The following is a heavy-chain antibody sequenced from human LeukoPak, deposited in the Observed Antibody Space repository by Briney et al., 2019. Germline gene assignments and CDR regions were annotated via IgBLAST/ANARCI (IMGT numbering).Heavy chain of an antibody. V-gene: IGHV3-48*01. J-gene: IGHJ6*03. CDR3: ARDLFSDYVWGSYRDYYMDV. Sequence: PGGSLRLSCAASGFTFSSYSMNWVRQASGKGLEWVSYISSSSSTIYYADSVKGRFTISRDNAKNSLYLQMNSLRAEDTAVYYCARDLFSDYVWGSYRDYYMDVWGKGTTVTVSS. D-gene: IGHD3-16*02. CDR2: ISSSSSTI. CDR1: GFTFSSYS.